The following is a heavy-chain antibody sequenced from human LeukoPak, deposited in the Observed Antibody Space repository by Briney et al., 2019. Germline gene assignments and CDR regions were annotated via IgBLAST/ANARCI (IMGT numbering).Heavy chain of an antibody. V-gene: IGHV4-34*01. D-gene: IGHD2-2*01. J-gene: IGHJ5*02. CDR2: INHSGST. Sequence: PSETLSLTCAVYGGSFSGYYWSWIRQPPGKGLEWIGEINHSGSTNYNPSLKSRVTISVDTSKNQFSLKLSSVTAADTAVYYCARGVLRYCSSTSCLYNWFDPWGQGTLVTVSS. CDR1: GGSFSGYY. CDR3: ARGVLRYCSSTSCLYNWFDP.